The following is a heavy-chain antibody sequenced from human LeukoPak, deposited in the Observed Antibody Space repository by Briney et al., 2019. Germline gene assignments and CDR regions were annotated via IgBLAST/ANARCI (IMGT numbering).Heavy chain of an antibody. V-gene: IGHV3-33*06. CDR3: AKNIQRGFGYTTPLDS. CDR1: GFMFTHHG. J-gene: IGHJ4*02. D-gene: IGHD5-24*01. CDR2: IWSDGSNR. Sequence: GGSLRLSCAASGFMFTHHGMHWVRQAPGKGLEWVAVIWSDGSNRFYSDSVKGRFAISRDDSNDMVYLQMNGLRADDTAVYYCAKNIQRGFGYTTPLDSWGRGALVTVSS.